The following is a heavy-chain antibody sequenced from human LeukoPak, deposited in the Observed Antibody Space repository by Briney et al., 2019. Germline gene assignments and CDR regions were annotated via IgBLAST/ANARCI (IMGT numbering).Heavy chain of an antibody. V-gene: IGHV3-15*01. CDR2: IRSKRDGGTT. CDR3: GWDDKSVFDY. Sequence: GGSLRLSCAASGFTFKNAWMSWVRQAPGKGLEWVGCIRSKRDGGTTDYVAPVKGRFTISRDDSKNTLYLQMNSLKTEDTAVYYCGWDDKSVFDYWGQGTLVTVSS. D-gene: IGHD1-26*01. CDR1: GFTFKNAW. J-gene: IGHJ4*02.